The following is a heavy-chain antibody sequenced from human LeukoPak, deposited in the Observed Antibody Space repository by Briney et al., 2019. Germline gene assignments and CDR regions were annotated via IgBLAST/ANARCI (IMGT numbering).Heavy chain of an antibody. CDR3: ARWHSHGRYFDY. V-gene: IGHV4-59*01. Sequence: SETLSLTCSVSGSSITNYCWNWIRQPPGKGLEWIGYNRDSDNTDYKPSLKSRVTISLDTSKNQFSLKLTSATAADTAVYYCARWHSHGRYFDYWGQGALVTVSS. CDR1: GSSITNYC. J-gene: IGHJ4*02. CDR2: NRDSDNT. D-gene: IGHD2-21*01.